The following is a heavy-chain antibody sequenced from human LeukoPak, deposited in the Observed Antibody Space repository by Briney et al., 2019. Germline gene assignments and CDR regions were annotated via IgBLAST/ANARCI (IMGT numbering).Heavy chain of an antibody. V-gene: IGHV3-74*01. CDR2: INTDGSST. D-gene: IGHD5-18*01. Sequence: GGSLRLSCAASGFTFSSYWMHWVRQAPGKGLVWVSRINTDGSSTSYADSVKGRFTISRDNAKNSLYLQMNSLRAEDTAVYYCARGYSYGYNYYYYYMDVWGKGTTVTISS. CDR3: ARGYSYGYNYYYYYMDV. J-gene: IGHJ6*03. CDR1: GFTFSSYW.